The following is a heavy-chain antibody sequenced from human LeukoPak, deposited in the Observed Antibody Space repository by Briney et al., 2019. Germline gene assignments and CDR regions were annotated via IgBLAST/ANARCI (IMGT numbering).Heavy chain of an antibody. CDR3: AREIVGRRNYYDSSGPGY. J-gene: IGHJ4*02. CDR2: ISYDGSNK. CDR1: GFTFSSYA. D-gene: IGHD3-22*01. Sequence: GGSLRLSCAASGFTFSSYAVHWVRQAPGKGLEWVAVISYDGSNKYYADSVKGRFTISRDNSKNTLYLQMDSLRAEDTAVYYCAREIVGRRNYYDSSGPGYWGQGTLVTVSS. V-gene: IGHV3-30-3*01.